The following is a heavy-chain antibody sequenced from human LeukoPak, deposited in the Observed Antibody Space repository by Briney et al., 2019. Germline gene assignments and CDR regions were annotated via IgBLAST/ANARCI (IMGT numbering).Heavy chain of an antibody. Sequence: SETLSLTCTVSGGSISSSSYYWGWIRQLPGKGLEWIGSIYYSGSTYYNPSLKSRVTISVDTSKNQFSLKLSSVTAADTAVYYCARRGGTSPFDYWGQGTLVTVSS. CDR3: ARRGGTSPFDY. V-gene: IGHV4-39*01. CDR1: GGSISSSSYY. CDR2: IYYSGST. J-gene: IGHJ4*02. D-gene: IGHD3-16*01.